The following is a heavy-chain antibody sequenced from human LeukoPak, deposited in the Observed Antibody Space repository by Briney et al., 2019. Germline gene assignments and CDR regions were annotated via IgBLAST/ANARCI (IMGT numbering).Heavy chain of an antibody. Sequence: GESLKISCKGSGYTFSSYWIGWVRQMPGNGLEWMGIIYPVDSDTRYSPSFQGQVTISADKSISTAYLQWSSLEASDTAMYFCARLPKFDSSGPYSRTFDYWGQGTLVTVSS. V-gene: IGHV5-51*01. J-gene: IGHJ4*02. CDR2: IYPVDSDT. CDR3: ARLPKFDSSGPYSRTFDY. CDR1: GYTFSSYW. D-gene: IGHD3-22*01.